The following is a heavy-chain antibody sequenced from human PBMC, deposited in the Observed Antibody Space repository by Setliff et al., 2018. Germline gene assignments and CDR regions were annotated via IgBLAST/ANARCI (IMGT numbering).Heavy chain of an antibody. CDR3: AREGSYDSIRFYGMDV. V-gene: IGHV4-30-4*08. CDR2: IYYSGST. J-gene: IGHJ6*02. CDR1: GGSISSGDYY. Sequence: LSLTCTVSGGSISSGDYYWSWIRQPPGKGLEWIGYIYYSGSTYYNPSLKSRVTLSVDTSKNQFSLKLSSVTAADTAVYYCAREGSYDSIRFYGMDVWGQGTTVTVSS. D-gene: IGHD3-22*01.